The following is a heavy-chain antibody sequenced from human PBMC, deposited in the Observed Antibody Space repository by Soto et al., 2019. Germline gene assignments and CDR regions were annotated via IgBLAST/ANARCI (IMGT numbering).Heavy chain of an antibody. Sequence: QVQLQESGPGLVKPSGTLSLTCTVSSGSISSSNWWSWVRQPPGKGLEWIGEIYHTGSISYNPSLVGRLTLSVDKSKNQFSLRLTSVTAADTAVYFCARIPGLDPTEFASWGQGALVTVSS. D-gene: IGHD3-10*01. J-gene: IGHJ4*02. CDR2: IYHTGSI. V-gene: IGHV4-4*02. CDR1: SGSISSSNW. CDR3: ARIPGLDPTEFAS.